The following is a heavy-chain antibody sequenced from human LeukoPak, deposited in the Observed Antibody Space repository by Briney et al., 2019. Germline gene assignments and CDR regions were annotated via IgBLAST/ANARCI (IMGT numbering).Heavy chain of an antibody. CDR2: ISHSEST. CDR3: ARVNTVMATFDY. Sequence: SETLSLTCTVSGYSISSAYYGGWIRQPPGKGLEWIATISHSESTYYNPSLKSRVTISADTSQNQHSLKLSSVTAADTAVYYCARVNTVMATFDYWGQGTPVTVSS. J-gene: IGHJ4*02. CDR1: GYSISSAYY. V-gene: IGHV4-38-2*02. D-gene: IGHD4-11*01.